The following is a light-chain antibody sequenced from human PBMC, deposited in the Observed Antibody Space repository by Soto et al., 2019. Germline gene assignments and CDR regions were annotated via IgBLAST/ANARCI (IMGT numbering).Light chain of an antibody. J-gene: IGKJ2*01. V-gene: IGKV3-20*01. CDR3: QQYGSSSYT. Sequence: EIELTQSPGTLSLSPGERATLSCRASQSISSSYLAWYQKKPGQAPRLLIYAASSRATGIPDRFSGSGSGTDFTLTISRLEPEDFAVYYCQQYGSSSYTFGQGTQLEIK. CDR1: QSISSSY. CDR2: AAS.